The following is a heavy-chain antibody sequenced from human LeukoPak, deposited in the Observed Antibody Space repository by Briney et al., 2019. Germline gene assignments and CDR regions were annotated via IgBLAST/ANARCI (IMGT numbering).Heavy chain of an antibody. CDR1: GGTFSSYE. J-gene: IGHJ4*02. CDR3: ASGTTDIVVVPATLRNYYFDY. V-gene: IGHV1-69*05. Sequence: SVKVSCKASGGTFSSYEISWVRQAPGQGLEWMGGIIPMFGTAKYAQRFQGRVTITTDKSTSTAYMELSSLRSEDTAVYYCASGTTDIVVVPATLRNYYFDYWGQGTLVTVSS. CDR2: IIPMFGTA. D-gene: IGHD2-2*01.